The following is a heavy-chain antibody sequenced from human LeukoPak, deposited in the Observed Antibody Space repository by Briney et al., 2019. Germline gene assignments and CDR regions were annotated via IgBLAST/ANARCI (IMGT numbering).Heavy chain of an antibody. V-gene: IGHV4-34*01. Sequence: SETLSPTCAVYGGSFSGYYWSWIRQPPGKGLEWIGEINHSGSTNYNPSLKSRVTISVDTSKNQFSLKLSSVTAADTAVYYCARQIAAGSLDHWGQGTLVTVST. CDR2: INHSGST. J-gene: IGHJ4*02. D-gene: IGHD6-13*01. CDR3: ARQIAAGSLDH. CDR1: GGSFSGYY.